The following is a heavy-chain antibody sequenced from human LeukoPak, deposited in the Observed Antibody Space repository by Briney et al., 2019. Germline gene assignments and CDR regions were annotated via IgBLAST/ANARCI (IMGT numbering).Heavy chain of an antibody. D-gene: IGHD5-24*01. Sequence: SETLSLTCTVSGDSISSYYWSWIRQPPGKGLEWIGYIYYSGSTNYNPSLKSRVTISVDTSKNQFSLKLGSVTAADTAVYYCARDLDGYSPFDYWGQGTLVTVSS. CDR3: ARDLDGYSPFDY. CDR1: GDSISSYY. V-gene: IGHV4-59*01. CDR2: IYYSGST. J-gene: IGHJ4*02.